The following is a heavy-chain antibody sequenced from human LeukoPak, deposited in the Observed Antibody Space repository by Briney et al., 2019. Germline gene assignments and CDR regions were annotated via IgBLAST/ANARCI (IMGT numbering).Heavy chain of an antibody. Sequence: ASVKVSCKASGYTFTSYYLYWVRQAPGQGLEWMGVINPSGGSTTSAQKFQGRVTMTRDTSTSTVYMELRSLRSEDTAVYYCARGPGPADNGGGYCFDYWGQGILVTVSS. D-gene: IGHD2-21*01. CDR1: GYTFTSYY. CDR3: ARGPGPADNGGGYCFDY. V-gene: IGHV1-46*01. J-gene: IGHJ4*02. CDR2: INPSGGST.